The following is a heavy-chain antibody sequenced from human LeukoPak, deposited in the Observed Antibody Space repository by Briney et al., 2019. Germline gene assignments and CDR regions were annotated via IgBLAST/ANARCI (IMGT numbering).Heavy chain of an antibody. CDR2: ISWNSGNT. J-gene: IGHJ4*02. CDR1: GFTFDDYG. Sequence: GGSLRLSCAASGFTFDDYGMHWVRQSPGKGLEWVSGISWNSGNTAYAESMKGRFTISRDNAMNSLYPQMNSLRAEDTALYYCAKDRGDGSIDNWGQGTLVTVSS. V-gene: IGHV3-9*01. CDR3: AKDRGDGSIDN. D-gene: IGHD3-10*01.